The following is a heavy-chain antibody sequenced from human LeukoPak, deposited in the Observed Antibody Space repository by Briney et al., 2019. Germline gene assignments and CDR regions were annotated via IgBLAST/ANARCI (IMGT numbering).Heavy chain of an antibody. V-gene: IGHV3-23*01. CDR1: GFTFRNYA. J-gene: IGHJ4*02. Sequence: GGSLRLSCAASGFTFRNYAMSWVRQAPGKGLEWVSAISGSDDNTYYTDSVKGRFTISRDNSKNTLYLQMNSLRGDDTAVYFCAREDPAIILSLDYWGQGTLVTVSS. D-gene: IGHD2/OR15-2a*01. CDR3: AREDPAIILSLDY. CDR2: ISGSDDNT.